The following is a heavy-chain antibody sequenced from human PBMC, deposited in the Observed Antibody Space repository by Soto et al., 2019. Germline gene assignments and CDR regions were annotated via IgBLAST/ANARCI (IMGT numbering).Heavy chain of an antibody. CDR3: AKAYGGEAFDI. CDR2: ISYDGSNK. J-gene: IGHJ3*02. Sequence: GGSLRLSCAASGFTFSSYGMHWVRQAPGKGLEWVAVISYDGSNKYYADSVKGRFTISRDNSKNTLYLQMNSLRAEDTAVYYCAKAYGGEAFDIWGQGTMVTVS. V-gene: IGHV3-30*18. CDR1: GFTFSSYG. D-gene: IGHD4-17*01.